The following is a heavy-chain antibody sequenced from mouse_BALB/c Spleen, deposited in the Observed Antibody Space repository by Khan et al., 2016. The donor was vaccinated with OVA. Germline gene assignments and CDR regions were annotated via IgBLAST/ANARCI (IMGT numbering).Heavy chain of an antibody. D-gene: IGHD2-4*01. CDR3: ASEGLRGVAFDY. Sequence: QVQLQQSGPELVKPGTLVKISCQASGYTFTSYDINWVKQRPGQGLEWIGWIYPGAGSTKYNEKFKGKATLTADKSSSTAYMELSSLTSDNSAVXFCASEGLRGVAFDYWGQGTSVTVSA. CDR2: IYPGAGST. CDR1: GYTFTSYD. J-gene: IGHJ4*01. V-gene: IGHV1-85*01.